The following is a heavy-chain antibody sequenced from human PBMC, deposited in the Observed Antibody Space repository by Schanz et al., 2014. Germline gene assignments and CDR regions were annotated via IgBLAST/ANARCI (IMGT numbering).Heavy chain of an antibody. CDR3: AKGRFGELSAFDI. J-gene: IGHJ3*02. Sequence: EVQLLESGGGLVEPGGSLRLSCEASGFSFGNYGMSWVRQAPGKGLEWVSVIGVDGTTIYYADSVKGRFTISRDNSKNTLYLQMNSLRPEDTAVYYCAKGRFGELSAFDIWGQGTMVTVSS. CDR1: GFSFGNYG. D-gene: IGHD3-10*01. V-gene: IGHV3-23*01. CDR2: IGVDGTTI.